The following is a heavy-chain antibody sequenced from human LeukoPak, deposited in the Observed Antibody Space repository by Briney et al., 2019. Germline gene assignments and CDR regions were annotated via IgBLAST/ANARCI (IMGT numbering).Heavy chain of an antibody. V-gene: IGHV1-69*13. CDR3: AREAAGTTFSRGNWFDP. CDR1: GGTFSSYA. D-gene: IGHD6-13*01. CDR2: IIPIFGTA. J-gene: IGHJ5*02. Sequence: VASVKVSCKASGGTFSSYAISWVRQAPGQGLEWMGGIIPIFGTANYAQKFQGRVTITADESTSTAYMELSSLRSEDTAVYYCAREAAGTTFSRGNWFDPWGQGTLVTVSS.